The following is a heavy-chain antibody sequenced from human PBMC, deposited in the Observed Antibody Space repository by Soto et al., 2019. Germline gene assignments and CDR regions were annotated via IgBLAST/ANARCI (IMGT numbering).Heavy chain of an antibody. J-gene: IGHJ1*01. Sequence: EVQLLESGGGLVQPGGSLRLSCAASGFTFSSYAMSWVRQAPGRGLEWVSAISGSGGSTYYADSVKGRFTISRDNSKNTLYLQMNSVSAEDTAVYYCAKASIRMVAANSRGQGARVTVSS. CDR1: GFTFSSYA. CDR2: ISGSGGST. CDR3: AKASIRMVAANS. V-gene: IGHV3-23*01. D-gene: IGHD2-15*01.